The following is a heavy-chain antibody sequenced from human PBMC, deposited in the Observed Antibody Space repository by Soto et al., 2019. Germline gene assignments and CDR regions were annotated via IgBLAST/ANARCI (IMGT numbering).Heavy chain of an antibody. V-gene: IGHV4-30-2*01. CDR2: ILHTGGT. CDR1: GGSISGGGFS. J-gene: IGHJ4*02. CDR3: ARLQFGEGFDY. Sequence: QLQLQESGSRLVKPSQTLSLTCAVSGGSISGGGFSWSWIRQPPGKGLEWIGYILHTGGTQYNPSHKSRVYMSVDKSKNQFSLHLTSVTAADTAVYYCARLQFGEGFDYWGQGALVTVSS. D-gene: IGHD3-10*01.